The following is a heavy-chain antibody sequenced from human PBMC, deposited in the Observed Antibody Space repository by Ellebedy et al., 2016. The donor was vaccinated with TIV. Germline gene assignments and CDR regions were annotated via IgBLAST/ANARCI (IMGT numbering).Heavy chain of an antibody. Sequence: MPSETLSLTCTVSGGSITSSSHYWGWIRPPPGKGLEWIGSMFYSGSTYYKPSLKSRVTISVDTSKNQFSLKLTSVTAADTAIYYCAKSFGVGYFDYWGQGTLVTVSS. CDR2: MFYSGST. J-gene: IGHJ4*02. D-gene: IGHD3-10*01. CDR3: AKSFGVGYFDY. CDR1: GGSITSSSHY. V-gene: IGHV4-39*07.